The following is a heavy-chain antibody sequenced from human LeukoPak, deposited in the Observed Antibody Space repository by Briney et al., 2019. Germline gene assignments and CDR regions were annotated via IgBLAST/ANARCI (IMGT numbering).Heavy chain of an antibody. CDR2: INPNSGGT. V-gene: IGHV1-2*02. CDR1: GYTFTGYY. D-gene: IGHD5-18*01. J-gene: IGHJ5*02. CDR3: ARDQGYTAIGP. Sequence: GASVTVSCKASGYTFTGYYMHWVRQAPEQGLEWMGWINPNSGGTNYAQKFQGRVTMTRDTSISTAYMELSRLRSDDTAVYYCARDQGYTAIGPWGQGTLVTVSS.